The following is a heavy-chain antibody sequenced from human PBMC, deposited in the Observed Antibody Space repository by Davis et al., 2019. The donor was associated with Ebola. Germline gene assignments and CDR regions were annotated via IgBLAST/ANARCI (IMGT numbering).Heavy chain of an antibody. D-gene: IGHD3-10*01. CDR1: GGSISSYY. V-gene: IGHV4-59*12. Sequence: MPGGSLRLSCTVSGGSISSYYWSWIRQPPGKGLEWIGYIYYSGSTNYNPSLKSRVTISVDTSKNQFSLKLSSVTAADTAVYYCARGPYYYGSGSPPFDYWSLGTLVTVSS. CDR3: ARGPYYYGSGSPPFDY. CDR2: IYYSGST. J-gene: IGHJ4*02.